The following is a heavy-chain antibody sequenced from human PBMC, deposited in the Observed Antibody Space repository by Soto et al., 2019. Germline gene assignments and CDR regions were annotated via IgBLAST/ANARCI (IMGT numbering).Heavy chain of an antibody. Sequence: HPGGSLRLSCAASGFTFSSYWMHWVRQAPGKGLVWVSRINSDGSSTSYADSVKGRFTISRDNAKNTLYLQMNSLRAEDTAVYYCARESRVDDYYDSSGYPQNFDYWGQGTLVTVS. CDR2: INSDGSST. J-gene: IGHJ4*02. V-gene: IGHV3-74*01. CDR3: ARESRVDDYYDSSGYPQNFDY. CDR1: GFTFSSYW. D-gene: IGHD3-22*01.